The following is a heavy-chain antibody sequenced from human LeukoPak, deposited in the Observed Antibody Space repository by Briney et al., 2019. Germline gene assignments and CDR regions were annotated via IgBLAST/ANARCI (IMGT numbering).Heavy chain of an antibody. D-gene: IGHD3-3*01. CDR3: ARDYYDFWSGYPDWFDP. CDR1: GGSISSSSYY. J-gene: IGHJ5*02. CDR2: TYYSGST. V-gene: IGHV4-39*07. Sequence: SETLSLTCTVSGGSISSSSYYWGWIRQPPGKGLEWIGSTYYSGSTYYNPSLKSRVTISVDTSKNQFSLKLSSVTAADTAVYYCARDYYDFWSGYPDWFDPWGQGTLVTVSS.